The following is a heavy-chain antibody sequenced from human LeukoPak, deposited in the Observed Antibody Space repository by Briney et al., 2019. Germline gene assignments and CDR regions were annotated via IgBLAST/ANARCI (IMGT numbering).Heavy chain of an antibody. CDR1: GYTFTGYY. D-gene: IGHD5-24*01. J-gene: IGHJ6*02. CDR3: ARCEMATGSYYYYVMDV. CDR2: INPNSGGT. V-gene: IGHV1-2*02. Sequence: ASVKVSCKASGYTFTGYYIHWVRQAPGQGLEWMGWINPNSGGTNYAQKFQGRVTMTRDTSISTASMELSRLRSDDTAVYYCARCEMATGSYYYYVMDVWGQGTTVIVSS.